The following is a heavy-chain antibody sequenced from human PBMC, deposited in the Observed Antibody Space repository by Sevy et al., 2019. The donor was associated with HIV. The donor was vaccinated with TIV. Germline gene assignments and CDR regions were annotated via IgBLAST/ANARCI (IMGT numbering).Heavy chain of an antibody. D-gene: IGHD2-21*02. J-gene: IGHJ4*02. V-gene: IGHV3-30*09. CDR1: GFTFSSYA. Sequence: GGSLRLACSASGFTFSSYALLWVRRAPGKGLEWVSLLSYDGRNKDYSDSVKGRFAISRDESKTTLFLQMESLRTEDTAIYYCARVGVSYCTDDCYHRFDYWVRGTLVTVSS. CDR3: ARVGVSYCTDDCYHRFDY. CDR2: LSYDGRNK.